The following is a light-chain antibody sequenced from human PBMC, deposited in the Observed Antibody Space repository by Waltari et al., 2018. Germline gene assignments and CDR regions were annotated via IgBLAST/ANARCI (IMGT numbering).Light chain of an antibody. CDR2: DAS. V-gene: IGKV3D-15*01. CDR3: QQYNHWQWT. CDR1: QTINNN. J-gene: IGKJ1*01. Sequence: VLTQSPATLSVSLGARATLSCRASQTINNNLAWYQLKPGQAPRPLIYDASTRATGIPARFSGSGSGTEFALIISGLQSEDFAIYYCQQYNHWQWTFGQGTRVDIK.